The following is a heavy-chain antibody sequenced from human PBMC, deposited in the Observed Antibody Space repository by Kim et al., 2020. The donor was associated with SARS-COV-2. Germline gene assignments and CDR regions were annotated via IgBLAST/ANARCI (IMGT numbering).Heavy chain of an antibody. V-gene: IGHV5-51*01. CDR1: GYSFTSYW. CDR3: ARVYGDYCSGGSCYGHLDY. Sequence: GESLKISCKGSGYSFTSYWIGWVRQMPGKGLEWMGIIYPGDSDTRYSPSFQGQVTISADKSISTAYLQWSSLKASDTAMYYCARVYGDYCSGGSCYGHLDYWGQGTLVTVSS. J-gene: IGHJ4*02. CDR2: IYPGDSDT. D-gene: IGHD2-15*01.